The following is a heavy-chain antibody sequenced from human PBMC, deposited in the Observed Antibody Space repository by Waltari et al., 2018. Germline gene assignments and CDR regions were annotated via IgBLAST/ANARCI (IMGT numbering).Heavy chain of an antibody. J-gene: IGHJ4*02. CDR2: INPNSVGT. CDR3: ARDPPPRGYEDY. CDR1: GYTFTGYY. Sequence: QVQLVQSGAEVKKPGASVKVSCKASGYTFTGYYMHWVRQAPGQGLEWRVVINPNSVGTNNAQKFQGRVTMTRDTSISTAYMELGRLRSDDTAVYYCARDPPPRGYEDYWGQGTLVTVSS. D-gene: IGHD5-12*01. V-gene: IGHV1-2*02.